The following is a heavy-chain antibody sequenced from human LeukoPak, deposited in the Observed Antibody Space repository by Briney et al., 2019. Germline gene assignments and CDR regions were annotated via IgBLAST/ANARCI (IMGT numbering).Heavy chain of an antibody. D-gene: IGHD6-13*01. V-gene: IGHV3-48*01. CDR2: ISSDSGTK. J-gene: IGHJ4*02. CDR3: TREPLSSWFRYPRPESSDWYLDY. Sequence: LPGGSLRLSCGASGFIFSSHNMNWVRQPPGKGLEWVSYISSDSGTKYYAGSVKGRFTVSRDNAKTSVYLQMNSLRAEDTAVYYCTREPLSSWFRYPRPESSDWYLDYWGQGILVTVSS. CDR1: GFIFSSHN.